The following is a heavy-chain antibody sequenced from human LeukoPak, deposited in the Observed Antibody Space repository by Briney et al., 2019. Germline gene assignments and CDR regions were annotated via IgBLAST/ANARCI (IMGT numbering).Heavy chain of an antibody. CDR1: GFTFSSYS. CDR3: AKDRCSNGIGCLYYYMDV. V-gene: IGHV3-21*01. CDR2: ISSSSSYI. Sequence: GRSLRLSCAASGFTFSSYSMNWVRQAPGKGLEWVSSISSSSSYIYYADSVKGRFTISRDNAKNSLYLQMNSLRAEDTAVYYCAKDRCSNGIGCLYYYMDVWGKGTMVTISS. D-gene: IGHD2-8*01. J-gene: IGHJ6*03.